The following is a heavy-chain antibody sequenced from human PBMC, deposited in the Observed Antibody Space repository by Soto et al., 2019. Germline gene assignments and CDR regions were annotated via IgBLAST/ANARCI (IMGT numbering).Heavy chain of an antibody. CDR2: VHFSGSL. CDR1: DDSVGSTSYF. Sequence: QVQLQQSGPGLVKPSETLSLSCSVSDDSVGSTSYFWSWIRQPPGRGLEWIGFVHFSGSLYYNTPTSTRAIMSDYPARSLVSLNLSSAAGSEPAVYFCVRGGGGNEMVINWGQGDLVTVSS. CDR3: VRGGGGNEMVIN. D-gene: IGHD2-21*01. J-gene: IGHJ1*01. V-gene: IGHV4-61*01.